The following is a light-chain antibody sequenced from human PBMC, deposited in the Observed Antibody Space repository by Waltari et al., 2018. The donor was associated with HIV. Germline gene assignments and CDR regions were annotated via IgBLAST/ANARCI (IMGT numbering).Light chain of an antibody. Sequence: GGYNYVSWHQHHPGRAPKLIIFEVSNRPSGVSNRFSGSKSGNTASLIISGLLAEDDADYYCSSYTSGTTWVFGGGTKLTVL. J-gene: IGLJ3*02. CDR3: SSYTSGTTWV. CDR2: EVS. V-gene: IGLV2-14*01. CDR1: GGYNY.